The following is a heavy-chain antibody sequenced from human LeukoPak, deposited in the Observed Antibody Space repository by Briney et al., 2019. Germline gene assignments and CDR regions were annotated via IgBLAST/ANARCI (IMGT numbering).Heavy chain of an antibody. Sequence: SETLSLTCSVSGGSISDYFWGWIRQPPGKGLEWIGHVYYIGKPTCSPFLESRVSISVDTSKNQFSLELTSVTAADTAVYYCARRFRTGGDLHHDAYDVWGQGTVVTVSS. D-gene: IGHD3-16*01. CDR1: GGSISDYF. CDR2: VYYIGKP. CDR3: ARRFRTGGDLHHDAYDV. V-gene: IGHV4-59*12. J-gene: IGHJ3*01.